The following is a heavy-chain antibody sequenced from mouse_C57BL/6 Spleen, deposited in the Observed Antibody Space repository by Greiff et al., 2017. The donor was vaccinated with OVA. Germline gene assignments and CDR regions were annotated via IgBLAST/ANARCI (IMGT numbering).Heavy chain of an antibody. V-gene: IGHV5-17*01. J-gene: IGHJ4*01. CDR3: ARGIDYYGSSYGNYAMDY. CDR1: GFTFSDYG. Sequence: EVKLVESGGGLVKPGGSLKLSCAASGFTFSDYGMHWVRQAPEKGLEWVAYISSGSSTIYYADTVKGRFPISRDKATNTLFLQMTSLRSEDTAMYYCARGIDYYGSSYGNYAMDYWGQGTSVTVSS. D-gene: IGHD1-1*01. CDR2: ISSGSSTI.